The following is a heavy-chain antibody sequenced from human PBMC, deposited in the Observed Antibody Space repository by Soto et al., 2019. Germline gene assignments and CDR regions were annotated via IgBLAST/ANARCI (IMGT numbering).Heavy chain of an antibody. D-gene: IGHD3-22*01. Sequence: GGSLRLSCAASGFTFSSYAMSWVRQAPGKGLEWVSAISGSGGSTYYADSVKGRFTISRDNSKNTLYLQMNSLRAEDTAVYYCAKDGGYYYDSSGYSLDYWGQGTLVTVSS. V-gene: IGHV3-23*01. J-gene: IGHJ4*02. CDR1: GFTFSSYA. CDR2: ISGSGGST. CDR3: AKDGGYYYDSSGYSLDY.